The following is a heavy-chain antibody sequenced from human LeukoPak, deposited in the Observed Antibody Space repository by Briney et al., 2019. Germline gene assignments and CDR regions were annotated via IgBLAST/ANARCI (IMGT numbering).Heavy chain of an antibody. CDR2: IYYSGST. V-gene: IGHV4-39*07. CDR3: AREQWLVYQHDAFDI. Sequence: KSSETLSLTCTVSGGSISSSTYYWGWIRQPPGKGLEWIGSIYYSGSTYYNPSLKSRVTISVDTSKNQFSLKLSSVTAADTAVYYCAREQWLVYQHDAFDIWGQGTMVTVSS. D-gene: IGHD6-19*01. CDR1: GGSISSSTYY. J-gene: IGHJ3*02.